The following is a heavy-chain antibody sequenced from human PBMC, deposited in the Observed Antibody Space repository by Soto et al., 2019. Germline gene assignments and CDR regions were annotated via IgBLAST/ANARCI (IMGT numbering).Heavy chain of an antibody. D-gene: IGHD2-15*01. J-gene: IGHJ6*02. CDR1: GGTFSSYA. V-gene: IGHV1-69*13. CDR3: ARFCSGGSCHLYYYGMDV. Sequence: SVKVSCKASGGTFSSYAISWVRQAPGQGLEWMGGIIPIFGTANYAQKFQGRVTITADESTSTAYMELSSLRSEDTAVYYCARFCSGGSCHLYYYGMDVWGQGTTVTVSS. CDR2: IIPIFGTA.